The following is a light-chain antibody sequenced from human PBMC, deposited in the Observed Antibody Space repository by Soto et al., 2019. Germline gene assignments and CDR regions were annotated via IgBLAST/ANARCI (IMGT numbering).Light chain of an antibody. CDR1: QGISSY. CDR2: AAS. CDR3: QQYYSYPSLT. Sequence: AIRMTQSPSSLSASTGDRVTITCRASQGISSYLAWYQQKPGKAPKLLIYAASTLQSGVPSRFSGSGSGTDFTLTFSCLQSEDFATYYWQQYYSYPSLTFGGGTKVEIK. J-gene: IGKJ4*01. V-gene: IGKV1-8*01.